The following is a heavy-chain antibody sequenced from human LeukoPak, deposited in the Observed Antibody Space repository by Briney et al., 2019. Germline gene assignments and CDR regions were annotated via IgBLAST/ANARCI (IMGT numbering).Heavy chain of an antibody. J-gene: IGHJ5*02. CDR1: GFTFSSYA. D-gene: IGHD3-22*01. V-gene: IGHV3-11*01. CDR2: ISSSGSTI. Sequence: GGSLRLSCAASGFTFSSYAMSWIRQAPGKGLEWVSYISSSGSTIYYADSVKGRFTISRDNAKNSLYLQMNSLRAEDTAVYYCAPYHHYDSSGYYYDWFDPWGQGTLVTVSS. CDR3: APYHHYDSSGYYYDWFDP.